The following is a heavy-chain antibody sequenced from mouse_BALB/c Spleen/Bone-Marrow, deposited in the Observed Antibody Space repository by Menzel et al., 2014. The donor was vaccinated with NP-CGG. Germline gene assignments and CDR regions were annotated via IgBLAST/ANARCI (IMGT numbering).Heavy chain of an antibody. V-gene: IGHV5-17*02. Sequence: EVKLMESGGGLVQPGGSRKLSCAASGFIFSSFGMHWVRQAPEKGLEWVAYISSGSSTIYYADTVKGRFTISRDNPKNTLFLQMTSLRSEDTAMYYCARYGNYFYAMGYWGQGTSVTVSS. CDR3: ARYGNYFYAMGY. CDR1: GFIFSSFG. D-gene: IGHD2-1*01. J-gene: IGHJ4*01. CDR2: ISSGSSTI.